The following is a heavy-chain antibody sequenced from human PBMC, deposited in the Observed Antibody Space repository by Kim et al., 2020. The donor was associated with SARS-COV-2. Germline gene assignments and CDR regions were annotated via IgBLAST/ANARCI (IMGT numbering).Heavy chain of an antibody. CDR3: ARTREDIVVVPAVYYYYYMDV. D-gene: IGHD2-2*01. Sequence: SETLSLTCTVSGGSISSYYWSWIRQPAGKGLEWIGRIYTSGSTNYNPSLKSRVTMSVDTSKNQFSLKLSSVTAADTAVYYCARTREDIVVVPAVYYYYYMDVWGKGTTVTVSS. J-gene: IGHJ6*03. V-gene: IGHV4-4*07. CDR1: GGSISSYY. CDR2: IYTSGST.